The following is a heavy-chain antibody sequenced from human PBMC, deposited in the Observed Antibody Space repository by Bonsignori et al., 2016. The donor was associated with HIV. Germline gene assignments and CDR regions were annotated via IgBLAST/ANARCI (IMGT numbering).Heavy chain of an antibody. D-gene: IGHD4/OR15-4a*01. CDR2: IYWHDDK. CDR3: AHRLRPYGDEGTWFDS. CDR1: GFSFSTGVG. Sequence: QITLKESGPALVKPTQTLTLTCTFSGFSFSTGVGVGWIRQPPGKALEWLALIYWHDDKRYSPSLESRLTIAKDTSKNQVVLTMTNMDPVDTATYYCAHRLRPYGDEGTWFDSWGQGTLVIVS. J-gene: IGHJ5*01. V-gene: IGHV2-5*01.